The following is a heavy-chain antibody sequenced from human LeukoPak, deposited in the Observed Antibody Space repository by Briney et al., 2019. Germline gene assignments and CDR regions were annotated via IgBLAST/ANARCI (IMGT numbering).Heavy chain of an antibody. V-gene: IGHV4-39*01. CDR3: ARLHYDFWSGSTYYMDV. CDR1: GGSISSSSYY. Sequence: PSETLSLTCTVSGGSISSSSYYWGWIRQPPGKGLEWIGSIYYSGSTYYNPSHKSRVTISVDTSKNQFSLKLSSVTAADTAVYYCARLHYDFWSGSTYYMDVWGKGTTVTVSS. CDR2: IYYSGST. D-gene: IGHD3-3*01. J-gene: IGHJ6*03.